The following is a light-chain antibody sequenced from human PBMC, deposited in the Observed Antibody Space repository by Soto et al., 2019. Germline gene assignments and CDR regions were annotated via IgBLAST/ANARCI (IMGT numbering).Light chain of an antibody. CDR1: QSVNSY. J-gene: IGKJ4*01. Sequence: EIVLTQSPATLSLSPGERATLSCRASQSVNSYLAWYQQKPGQAPRLLMYDASNRATGIPARFSGSGSGTDFTLTISSLEPEDFAVYYCQQRSHWPALTLGGGTKVEIK. CDR3: QQRSHWPALT. V-gene: IGKV3-11*01. CDR2: DAS.